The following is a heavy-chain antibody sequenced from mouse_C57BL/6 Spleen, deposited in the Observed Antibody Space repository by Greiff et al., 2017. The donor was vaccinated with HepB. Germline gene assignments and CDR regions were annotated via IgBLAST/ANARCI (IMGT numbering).Heavy chain of an antibody. CDR3: ARDYYGRNAMDY. Sequence: EVKAEESEGGLVQPGSSMKLSCTASGFTFSDYYMAWVRQVPEKGLEWVANINYDGSSTYYLDSLKSRFIISRDNAKNILYLQMSSLKSEDTATYYCARDYYGRNAMDYWGQGTSVTVSS. CDR1: GFTFSDYY. V-gene: IGHV5-16*01. CDR2: INYDGSST. J-gene: IGHJ4*01. D-gene: IGHD1-1*01.